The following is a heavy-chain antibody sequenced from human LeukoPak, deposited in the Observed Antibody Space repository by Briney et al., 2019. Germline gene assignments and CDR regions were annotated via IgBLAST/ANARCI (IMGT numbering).Heavy chain of an antibody. CDR2: INPNSGGT. Sequence: GASVKVSCKASGYTFTGYYVHWVRQAPGQGLEWMGWINPNSGGTNYAQKFQGRVTMTRDTSISTAYMELSRLRSDDTAVYYCARVGWLLGYCSSTSCPSSAWFDPWGQGTLVTVSS. J-gene: IGHJ5*02. D-gene: IGHD2-2*01. CDR3: ARVGWLLGYCSSTSCPSSAWFDP. CDR1: GYTFTGYY. V-gene: IGHV1-2*02.